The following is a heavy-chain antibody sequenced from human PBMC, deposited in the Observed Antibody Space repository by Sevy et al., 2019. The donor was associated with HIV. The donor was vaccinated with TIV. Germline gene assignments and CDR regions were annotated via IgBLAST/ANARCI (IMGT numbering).Heavy chain of an antibody. D-gene: IGHD2-21*01. V-gene: IGHV3-30*02. CDR2: IQYDGRNK. J-gene: IGHJ4*02. Sequence: GSLRLSCAASGFSYSSYGMHWVRQAPGKGLEWVAYIQYDGRNKDYAASVKGRFTISRDNSKNTLDLQMNSLRVEDTAVYYCVKEGGGEGGDHWGQGTLVTVSS. CDR1: GFSYSSYG. CDR3: VKEGGGEGGDH.